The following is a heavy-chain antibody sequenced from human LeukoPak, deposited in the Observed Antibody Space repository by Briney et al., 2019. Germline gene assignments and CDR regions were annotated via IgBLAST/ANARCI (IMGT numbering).Heavy chain of an antibody. J-gene: IGHJ4*02. D-gene: IGHD2-8*01. Sequence: SETLSLTCAVYGXSFSGYYWSWIRQPPGKGREWIGEINHSGSTNYNPSLKSRVTISVDTSKNQFSLKLSSVTAADTAVYYCARGPFYGTIYYWGQGTLVTVSS. V-gene: IGHV4-34*01. CDR2: INHSGST. CDR1: GXSFSGYY. CDR3: ARGPFYGTIYY.